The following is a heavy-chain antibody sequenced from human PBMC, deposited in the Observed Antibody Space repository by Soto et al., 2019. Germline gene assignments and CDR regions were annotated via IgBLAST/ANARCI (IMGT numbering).Heavy chain of an antibody. J-gene: IGHJ4*02. Sequence: REAVKISGKGCGYNLTSYWSGWVRQIPGKGLEWMGIIYPGESDTRYSPSFQGQVTISADKSISTAYLQWSSLKASDTALYYCARRDILTGADYWGQGTLVTVSS. D-gene: IGHD3-9*01. CDR2: IYPGESDT. CDR1: GYNLTSYW. V-gene: IGHV5-51*01. CDR3: ARRDILTGADY.